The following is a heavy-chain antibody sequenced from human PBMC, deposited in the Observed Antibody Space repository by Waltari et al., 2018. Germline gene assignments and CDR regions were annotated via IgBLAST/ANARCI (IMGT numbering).Heavy chain of an antibody. D-gene: IGHD3-22*01. Sequence: QVQLQESGPGLLTPSETLSLTCSVSGGSISSYFWNWIRQPPGKGLEWIGYSHHSGNTKCNPSLKSRVTMSVDTSKSQFSLRLTSVTAADTAVYYCARWDASGRYYGDWGQGTPVTVSS. CDR1: GGSISSYF. CDR3: ARWDASGRYYGD. CDR2: SHHSGNT. J-gene: IGHJ4*02. V-gene: IGHV4-59*08.